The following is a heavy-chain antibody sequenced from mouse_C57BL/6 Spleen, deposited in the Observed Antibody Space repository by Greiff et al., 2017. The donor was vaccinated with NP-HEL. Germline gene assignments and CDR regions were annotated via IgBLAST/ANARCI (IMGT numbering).Heavy chain of an antibody. CDR3: ARSLYDYDGEGFAY. CDR2: IYPGSGST. V-gene: IGHV1-55*01. D-gene: IGHD2-4*01. CDR1: GYTFTSYW. J-gene: IGHJ3*01. Sequence: QVQLQQPGAELVKPGASVKMSCKASGYTFTSYWIPWVKQRPGQGLAWIGDIYPGSGSTNYNEKFKSKATLTVDTSSSTAYMQLSSLTSDDSAVYYCARSLYDYDGEGFAYWGQGTLVTVSA.